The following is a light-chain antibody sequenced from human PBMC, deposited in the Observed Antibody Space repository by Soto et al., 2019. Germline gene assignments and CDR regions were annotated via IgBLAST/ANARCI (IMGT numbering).Light chain of an antibody. CDR3: QQSYTTLFT. CDR1: QRISNY. CDR2: AAS. J-gene: IGKJ3*01. Sequence: DIQMTQSPSSLSASVGDRVTITCRASQRISNYLNWYQQKPGTAPKLLIYAASSLQSGVPSRFSGIGSGKDFTLTINKLQPEDYATYPCQQSYTTLFTIGPGTNGDIK. V-gene: IGKV1-39*01.